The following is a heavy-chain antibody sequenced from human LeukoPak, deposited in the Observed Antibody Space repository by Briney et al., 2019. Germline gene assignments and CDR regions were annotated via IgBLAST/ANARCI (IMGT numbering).Heavy chain of an antibody. CDR2: TYYRSKWYN. J-gene: IGHJ4*02. CDR3: ARSAGFLDY. V-gene: IGHV6-1*01. Sequence: SQTLSLTCAISGDSVSSNSGALNWIRQSPSRGLEWLGRTYYRSKWYNGYAVSVKSRITNNPDTSKNQFSLQLNSVTPEDTAVYYCARSAGFLDYWGQGILVTVSS. CDR1: GDSVSSNSGA.